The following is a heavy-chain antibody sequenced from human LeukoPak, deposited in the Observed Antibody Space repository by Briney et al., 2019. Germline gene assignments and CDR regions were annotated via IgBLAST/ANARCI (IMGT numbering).Heavy chain of an antibody. CDR3: AKDSDYYYDSSGYAPD. J-gene: IGHJ4*02. CDR1: GFTFSSYG. Sequence: GGSLRLSCAASGFTFSSYGMSWVRQAPGKGLEWVSAISGSGGSTYYADSVKGRFTISRDNSKNTLYLQMNSLRAEDTAVYYCAKDSDYYYDSSGYAPDWGQGTLVTVSS. CDR2: ISGSGGST. V-gene: IGHV3-23*01. D-gene: IGHD3-22*01.